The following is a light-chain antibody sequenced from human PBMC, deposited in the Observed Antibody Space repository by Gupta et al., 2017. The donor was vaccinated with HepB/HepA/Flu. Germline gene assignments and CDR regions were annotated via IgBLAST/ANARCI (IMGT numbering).Light chain of an antibody. CDR2: FAS. V-gene: IGKV2-28*01. CDR3: DQNLLMRS. Sequence: DIVMTQSPLSLPVTPGEPASIACRSSQSLLHTDGHHYLDWYVQKPGQSPQLLIYFASKRAYGVTARLSGAGPGTDFTLRMSRTETENVGVYYCDQNLLMRSFGRATKVEIK. CDR1: QSLLHTDGHHY. J-gene: IGKJ4*02.